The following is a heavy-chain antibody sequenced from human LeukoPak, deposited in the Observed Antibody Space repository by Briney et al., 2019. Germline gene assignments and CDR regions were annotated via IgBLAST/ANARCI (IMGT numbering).Heavy chain of an antibody. CDR2: IKQDGTEK. D-gene: IGHD3-10*01. CDR3: ARPLMYYYGSETYFWFDP. V-gene: IGHV3-7*01. J-gene: IGHJ5*02. Sequence: GGSLRLSRAASGFTFTTYWMGWVRQAPGKGLEWVANIKQDGTEKYYVDSVKGRLTISRDNAKNSLSLQMNNLRAEDTAVYYCARPLMYYYGSETYFWFDPWGQGTLVTVSS. CDR1: GFTFTTYW.